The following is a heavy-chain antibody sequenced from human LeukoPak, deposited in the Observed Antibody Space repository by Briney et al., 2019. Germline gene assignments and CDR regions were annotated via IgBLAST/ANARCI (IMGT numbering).Heavy chain of an antibody. CDR3: ARGRNSGYDYGMEQVDY. CDR2: INPNSGGT. D-gene: IGHD5-12*01. V-gene: IGHV1-2*02. CDR1: GGTFSSYA. Sequence: ASVKVSCKASGGTFSSYAISWVRQAPGQGLEWMGWINPNSGGTNYAQKFQGRVTMTRDTSISTAYMELSRLRSDDTAVYYCARGRNSGYDYGMEQVDYWGQGTLVTVSS. J-gene: IGHJ4*02.